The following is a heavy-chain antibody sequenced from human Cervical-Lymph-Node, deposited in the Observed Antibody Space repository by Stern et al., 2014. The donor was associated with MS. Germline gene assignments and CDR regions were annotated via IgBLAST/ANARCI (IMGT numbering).Heavy chain of an antibody. D-gene: IGHD3-22*01. J-gene: IGHJ3*02. CDR1: GFTFSSYS. Sequence: VQLVQYGGGLVKPGGSLRLSCAASGFTFSSYSMNWVRQAPGKGLEWGSSISSSSSYISCADSVKGRFTIVRDNAKNSLYLQMNSLRAEDTAVYYCARDQGGKYYDSSGYYSDAFDIWGQGTMVTVSS. CDR2: ISSSSSYI. V-gene: IGHV3-21*01. CDR3: ARDQGGKYYDSSGYYSDAFDI.